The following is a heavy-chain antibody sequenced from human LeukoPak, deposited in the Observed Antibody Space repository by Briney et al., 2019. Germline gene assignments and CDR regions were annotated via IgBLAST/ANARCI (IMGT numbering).Heavy chain of an antibody. Sequence: ASVKVSRNASGCTFTGYYMHWVRQAPGQGLEWMGWINPNSGGTNYAQKFQGRVTMTRDTSISTAYMGLSRLRSDDTAVYYCARSSAPLYFDYWGQGTLVTVSS. V-gene: IGHV1-2*02. CDR1: GCTFTGYY. CDR3: ARSSAPLYFDY. CDR2: INPNSGGT. J-gene: IGHJ4*02.